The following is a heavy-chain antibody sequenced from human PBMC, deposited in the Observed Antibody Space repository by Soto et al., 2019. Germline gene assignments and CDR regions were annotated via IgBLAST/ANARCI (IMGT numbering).Heavy chain of an antibody. V-gene: IGHV6-1*01. CDR3: ARDRGRNWNTYFYCYGMDV. CDR1: GDSVSSNSFG. CDR2: TYYRSKWYN. D-gene: IGHD1-1*01. Sequence: SQTLSLTCAISGDSVSSNSFGWNWIRQSPLRGLDWLGRTYYRSKWYNDYAVSVKSRITINPDTSKNQFSLQLNSVTPEDTAVYYCARDRGRNWNTYFYCYGMDVWGQGSTVTVSS. J-gene: IGHJ6*02.